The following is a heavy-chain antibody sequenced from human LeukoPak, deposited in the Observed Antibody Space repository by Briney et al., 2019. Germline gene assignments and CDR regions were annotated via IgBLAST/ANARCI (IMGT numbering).Heavy chain of an antibody. CDR2: MYYTGST. Sequence: SETRSLICTVSGGFIIRSSYYWGWIREPRGKGLEWFDYMYYTGSTHYNRSLKIRVTISVDPSKTQFSLKLSSVTAADTAVHYCARLREGCSGGSCYPLFDYWGQGTLVTVSS. D-gene: IGHD2-15*01. CDR3: ARLREGCSGGSCYPLFDY. CDR1: GGFIIRSSYY. V-gene: IGHV4-61*05. J-gene: IGHJ4*02.